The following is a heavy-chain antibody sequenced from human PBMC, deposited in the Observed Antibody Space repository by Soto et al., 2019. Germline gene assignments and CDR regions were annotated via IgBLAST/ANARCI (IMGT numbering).Heavy chain of an antibody. CDR2: IIPIFRTP. CDR3: SRRTGSGFRPGTDRFHRVHP. CDR1: GVTFSSFA. Sequence: QVQLVQSGAEVKQPGSSVKVSCQASGVTFSSFAISWVRQAPGQGLEWMGGIIPIFRTPNYAQNFQGRVTITADESTRSVYMELRRLRTEDAAVYYCSRRTGSGFRPGTDRFHRVHPVGQGTLVTVSS. D-gene: IGHD1-1*01. V-gene: IGHV1-69*01. J-gene: IGHJ5*02.